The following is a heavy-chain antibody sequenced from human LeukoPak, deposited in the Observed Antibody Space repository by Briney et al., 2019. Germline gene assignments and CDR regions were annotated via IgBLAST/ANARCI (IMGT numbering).Heavy chain of an antibody. Sequence: ASVKLSFKASGYTFTIYYMHWVRHAPGQGLEWMGIINPSGGSTSYAQKFQGRVTITRDTSTSTVYMELRSLRSEDTAVYYCARNEYYYGSGSYYNFDYWGQGTLVTVSS. CDR2: INPSGGST. D-gene: IGHD3-10*01. J-gene: IGHJ4*02. CDR1: GYTFTIYY. V-gene: IGHV1-46*01. CDR3: ARNEYYYGSGSYYNFDY.